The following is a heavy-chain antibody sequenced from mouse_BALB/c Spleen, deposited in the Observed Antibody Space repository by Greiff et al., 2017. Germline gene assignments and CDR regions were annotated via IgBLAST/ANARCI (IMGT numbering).Heavy chain of an antibody. CDR3: ARGERYDDGDYFDY. D-gene: IGHD2-14*01. V-gene: IGHV1-80*01. J-gene: IGHJ2*01. Sequence: LQESGAELVRPGSSVKISCKASGYAFSSYWMNWVKQRPGQGLEWIGQIYPGDGDTNYNGKFKGKATLTADKSSSTAYMQLSSLTSEDSAVYFCARGERYDDGDYFDYWGQGTTLTVSS. CDR2: IYPGDGDT. CDR1: GYAFSSYW.